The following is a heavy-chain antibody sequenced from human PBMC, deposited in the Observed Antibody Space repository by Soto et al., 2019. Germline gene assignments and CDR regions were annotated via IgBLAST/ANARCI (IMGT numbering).Heavy chain of an antibody. J-gene: IGHJ4*02. V-gene: IGHV1-3*05. CDR3: ARSIVVVTALDY. Sequence: QVQLVQSGAEEKKPGASVKVSCKASGYTFTSYAMHWVRQAPGQRLEWMGWINAGNGNTKYSPKFKGRGTITRDTSASTAYMVLSSLRSADTDVYYCARSIVVVTALDYWGQGTLVTFP. D-gene: IGHD2-21*02. CDR1: GYTFTSYA. CDR2: INAGNGNT.